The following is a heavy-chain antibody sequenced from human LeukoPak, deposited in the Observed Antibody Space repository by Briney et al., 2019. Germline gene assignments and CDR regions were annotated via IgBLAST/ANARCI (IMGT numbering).Heavy chain of an antibody. D-gene: IGHD2-2*02. Sequence: SETLSLTCAVYGGSFSGYYWTWIRQPPGNGLEWIAEINHSGSTNYNPSLKSRVTISVDTSKNQFSLKLSSVTAADTAVYYCARAHLTHTYYFDYWGQGTLVTVSS. CDR2: INHSGST. V-gene: IGHV4-34*01. CDR3: ARAHLTHTYYFDY. J-gene: IGHJ4*02. CDR1: GGSFSGYY.